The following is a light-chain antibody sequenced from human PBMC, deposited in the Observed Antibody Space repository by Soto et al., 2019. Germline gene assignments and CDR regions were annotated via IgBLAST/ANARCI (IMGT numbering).Light chain of an antibody. CDR3: QQYDSYSSACT. V-gene: IGKV1-5*03. CDR1: QSINNY. Sequence: DIQMTQSPSTLSASVGDRVTITCRASQSINNYLAWYQQKPGKAPKVLIYKASSLESGVPSRFSGSGSGTEFTLTIDSLQPDDFATYYCQQYDSYSSACTLGQGTKLEIK. J-gene: IGKJ2*02. CDR2: KAS.